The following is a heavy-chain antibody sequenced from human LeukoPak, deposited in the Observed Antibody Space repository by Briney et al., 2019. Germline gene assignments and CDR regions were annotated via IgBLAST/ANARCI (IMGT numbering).Heavy chain of an antibody. Sequence: GGSLRLSCAASGFTFSSYSMNWVRQAPGKGLEWVSYISSSSSTIYYADSVKGRFTISRDNAKNSLYLQMNSLRAEDTAVYYCARDVLKDYDILTGYRSKISTPTNDYWGQGTLVTVSS. V-gene: IGHV3-48*01. D-gene: IGHD3-9*01. J-gene: IGHJ4*02. CDR1: GFTFSSYS. CDR2: ISSSSSTI. CDR3: ARDVLKDYDILTGYRSKISTPTNDY.